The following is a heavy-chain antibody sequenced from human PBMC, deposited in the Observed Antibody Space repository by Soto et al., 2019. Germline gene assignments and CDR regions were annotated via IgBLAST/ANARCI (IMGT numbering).Heavy chain of an antibody. V-gene: IGHV4-30-4*01. CDR2: IYYSGTT. CDR3: ARSRPLYYGMDV. J-gene: IGHJ6*02. Sequence: QVQLQESGPGLVKASQTLSLSCTVSGASISRGDYYWSWSRQSPGKGLEWIGSIYYSGTTYYNPSLKSRVAISVDLSKNQFSLRLTSVTAADTAVYYCARSRPLYYGMDVWGQGTTVTVSS. CDR1: GASISRGDYY.